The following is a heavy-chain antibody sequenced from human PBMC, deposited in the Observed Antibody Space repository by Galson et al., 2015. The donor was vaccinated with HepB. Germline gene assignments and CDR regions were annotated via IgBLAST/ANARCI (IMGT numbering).Heavy chain of an antibody. J-gene: IGHJ4*02. CDR3: AREASSSGWCYMDY. V-gene: IGHV3-53*01. D-gene: IGHD6-19*01. Sequence: SLRLSCAASGFTVSSNSMSWVRQAQGKGLEWVSIIYSGGNTYYADSVKGRFTISRDKSKNTLYLQMNSLRAEDTAVYYCAREASSSGWCYMDYWGQGTLVTVSS. CDR2: IYSGGNT. CDR1: GFTVSSNS.